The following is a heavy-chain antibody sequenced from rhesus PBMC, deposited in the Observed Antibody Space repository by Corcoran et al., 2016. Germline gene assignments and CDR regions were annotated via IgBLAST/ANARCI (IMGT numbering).Heavy chain of an antibody. J-gene: IGHJ3*01. CDR3: ARGGQPHDAFDF. CDR1: GSPIRSPW. CDR2: INGNRGNT. V-gene: IGHV4-80*01. Sequence: QVQLQESGPGLVRPSETLSVTCDVSGSPIRSPWWNWIRQPPGKGLEWIGEINGNRGNTQYNPSLKSRVTSSGDKSKKQLSLRLNSGTAADTAVYYCARGGQPHDAFDFWGKGLRVTVSS. D-gene: IGHD1-1*01.